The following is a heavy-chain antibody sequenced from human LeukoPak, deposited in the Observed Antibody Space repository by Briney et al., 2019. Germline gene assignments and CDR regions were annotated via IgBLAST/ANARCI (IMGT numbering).Heavy chain of an antibody. CDR1: GGSISSSSYY. J-gene: IGHJ4*02. Sequence: SETLSLTCTVSGGSISSSSYYWGWIRQPPGKGLEWIGSIYYSGSTYYNPSLKSRVTISVDTSKNQFSLKLSSVTAADTAVYYCARGTSGYPTGYWGRGTLVTVSS. CDR2: IYYSGST. D-gene: IGHD5-12*01. V-gene: IGHV4-39*01. CDR3: ARGTSGYPTGY.